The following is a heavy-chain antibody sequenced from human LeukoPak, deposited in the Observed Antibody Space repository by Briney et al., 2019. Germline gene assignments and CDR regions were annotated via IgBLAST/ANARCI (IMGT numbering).Heavy chain of an antibody. Sequence: SETLSLICAVYGGSFSDYDWTWIRQPPGKGLEWIGSIYYTGRTYYNPSLKSRVTISVDTSKNQFSLKLNSVTAAGTAVYFCARIGPDYWNYAFKYWGQGTLVTVSS. CDR3: ARIGPDYWNYAFKY. J-gene: IGHJ4*02. D-gene: IGHD1-7*01. CDR1: GGSFSDYD. CDR2: IYYTGRT. V-gene: IGHV4-34*01.